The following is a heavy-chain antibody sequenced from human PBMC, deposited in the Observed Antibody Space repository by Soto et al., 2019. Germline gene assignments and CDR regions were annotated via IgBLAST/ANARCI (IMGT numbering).Heavy chain of an antibody. V-gene: IGHV2-5*01. D-gene: IGHD3-22*01. CDR3: THMRGVGLFCMDV. CDR1: GFSLSTSGVG. J-gene: IGHJ6*02. CDR2: IYSNDDK. Sequence: QITLKESGPTLVKPTQTLMLTCTFSGFSLSTSGVGVGWVRQPPGKALAWLALIYSNDDKRLSTSLKSRLTNTKDTSKNQLFLTMTKIDPVDIATYYCTHMRGVGLFCMDVWGQGTTVTVSS.